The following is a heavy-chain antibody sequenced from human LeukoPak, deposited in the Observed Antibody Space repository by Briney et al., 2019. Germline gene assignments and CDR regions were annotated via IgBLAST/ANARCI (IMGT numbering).Heavy chain of an antibody. J-gene: IGHJ4*02. CDR2: ISYDGSNK. CDR3: AKSDRGDYY. V-gene: IGHV3-30*18. D-gene: IGHD3-10*01. CDR1: GFTFSSYG. Sequence: PGRSLRLSCAASGFTFSSYGMHWVRQAPGKGLEWVAVISYDGSNKYYADSVKGRFTISRDNSMNTLYLQMNSLRAEDTAVYYCAKSDRGDYYWGQGTLVTVSS.